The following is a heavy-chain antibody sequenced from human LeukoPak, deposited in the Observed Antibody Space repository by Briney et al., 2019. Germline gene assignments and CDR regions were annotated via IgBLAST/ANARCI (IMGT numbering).Heavy chain of an antibody. V-gene: IGHV4-4*07. D-gene: IGHD6-19*01. Sequence: KPSETLSLTCTVSGGSISSNYWSWIRKPAGKGLEWIGRIHSSGSTNYNPSLKSRVTMSVDTSKNQFSLKLSSVTAADTAVYYCARDSSGWGRYFYYYMDVWGKGTTVTVSS. CDR2: IHSSGST. CDR3: ARDSSGWGRYFYYYMDV. CDR1: GGSISSNY. J-gene: IGHJ6*03.